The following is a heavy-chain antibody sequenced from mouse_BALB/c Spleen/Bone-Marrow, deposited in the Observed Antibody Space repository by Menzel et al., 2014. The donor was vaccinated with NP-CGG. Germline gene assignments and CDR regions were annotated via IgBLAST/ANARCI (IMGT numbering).Heavy chain of an antibody. CDR1: GYAFSSYW. CDR2: IYPGDGDT. D-gene: IGHD2-14*01. J-gene: IGHJ4*01. Sequence: QVQLKESGAELVRPGSSVKISCKASGYAFSSYWMNWVEQRPGQGLEWIGQIYPGDGDTNYSGNFKDKATLTVDRSSSTAFMQLSSLTSEDSAVYFCARWYRDPHFAMDYWGPGASVTVSS. V-gene: IGHV1-80*01. CDR3: ARWYRDPHFAMDY.